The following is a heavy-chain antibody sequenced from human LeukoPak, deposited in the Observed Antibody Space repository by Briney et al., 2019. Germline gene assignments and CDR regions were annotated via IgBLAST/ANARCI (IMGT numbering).Heavy chain of an antibody. Sequence: SVKVSCKASGGTFSSYAISWVRQAPGQGFEWMGGIIPIFGTANYAQKFQGRVTITADESTSTAYMELSSLRSEDTAVYYCARGIAVAYPFQHWGQGTLVTVSS. V-gene: IGHV1-69*01. CDR2: IIPIFGTA. CDR3: ARGIAVAYPFQH. D-gene: IGHD6-19*01. CDR1: GGTFSSYA. J-gene: IGHJ1*01.